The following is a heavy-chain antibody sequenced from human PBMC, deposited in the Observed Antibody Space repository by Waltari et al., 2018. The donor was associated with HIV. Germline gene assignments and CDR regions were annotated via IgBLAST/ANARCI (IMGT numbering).Heavy chain of an antibody. D-gene: IGHD3-22*01. J-gene: IGHJ5*02. CDR3: ARGGYYDSRGYGWFDP. CDR1: GGSFSGYY. Sequence: QVQLQQWGAGLLKPSETLSLTCAVYGGSFSGYYWSWIRPPPGKGLEWIGEINHSGSTNYNPSLKSRVTISVDTSKNQFSLKLSSVTAADTAVYYCARGGYYDSRGYGWFDPWGQGTLVTVSS. CDR2: INHSGST. V-gene: IGHV4-34*01.